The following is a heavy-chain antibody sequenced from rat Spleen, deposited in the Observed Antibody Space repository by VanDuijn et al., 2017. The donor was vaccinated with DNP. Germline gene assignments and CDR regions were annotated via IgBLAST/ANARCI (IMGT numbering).Heavy chain of an antibody. CDR1: GFTFSNYG. CDR3: ARWNSGHFDY. CDR2: ITNSGGST. J-gene: IGHJ2*01. V-gene: IGHV5S13*01. D-gene: IGHD4-3*01. Sequence: EVRLVESGGGLVQPGRSLKLSCAASGFTFSNYGMAWVRQAPTKGLEWVASITNSGGSTYYRDSVKGRFTISRDNAKNTLYLQMNSLRSEDMATYYCARWNSGHFDYWGQGVMVPVSS.